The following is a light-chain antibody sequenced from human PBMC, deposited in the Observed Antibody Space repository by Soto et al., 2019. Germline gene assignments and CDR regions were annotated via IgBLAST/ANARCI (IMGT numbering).Light chain of an antibody. Sequence: QSALTQPASVSGSPGQSITISCTGTSSDVGGYDYVSWYQQYAGKAPELTIYNVRNRPSGVSNRFSGSKSGNTASLTISGLQPEDEADYFCSSYTNSGTVLFGGGTKLTVL. CDR2: NVR. CDR3: SSYTNSGTVL. J-gene: IGLJ2*01. CDR1: SSDVGGYDY. V-gene: IGLV2-14*01.